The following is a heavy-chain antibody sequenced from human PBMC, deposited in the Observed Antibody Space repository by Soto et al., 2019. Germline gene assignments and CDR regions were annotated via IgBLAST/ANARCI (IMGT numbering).Heavy chain of an antibody. CDR2: IYYSGST. V-gene: IGHV4-59*01. D-gene: IGHD3-3*01. CDR1: GGSISSYY. J-gene: IGHJ4*02. Sequence: QVQLQESGPGLMKPSETLSLTCTVSGGSISSYYWSWIRQPPGKGLEWIGYIYYSGSTNYNPSLKSRVTISVDTSKNQFSLKLSSVTAADTAVYYCARIKDDFWSGYYIFDYWGQGTLVTVSS. CDR3: ARIKDDFWSGYYIFDY.